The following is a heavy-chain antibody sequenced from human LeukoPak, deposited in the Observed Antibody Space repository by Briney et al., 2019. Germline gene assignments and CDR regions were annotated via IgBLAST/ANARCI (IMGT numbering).Heavy chain of an antibody. CDR1: GGTFSSYA. J-gene: IGHJ4*02. D-gene: IGHD5-24*01. Sequence: GASVKVSCKASGGTFSSYAYNWVRQAPGQGLEWMGGIIPIFGTANYAQKFQGRVTITADESTSTAYMELSSLRSEDTAVYYCARDDPREERWLQPGDWGNLWGQGTLVTVSS. CDR3: ARDDPREERWLQPGDWGNL. V-gene: IGHV1-69*01. CDR2: IIPIFGTA.